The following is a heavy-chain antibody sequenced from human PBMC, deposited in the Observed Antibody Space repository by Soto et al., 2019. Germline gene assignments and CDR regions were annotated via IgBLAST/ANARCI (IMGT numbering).Heavy chain of an antibody. V-gene: IGHV3-66*01. CDR3: ARCYGFFYAFDI. CDR2: IYSGGST. D-gene: IGHD3-16*01. CDR1: GFTVSSNY. J-gene: IGHJ3*02. Sequence: GGSLRLSCAASGFTVSSNYMSWVRQAPGKGLEWVSVIYSGGSTSYADSVKGRFTISRDNSKNTLYLQMNSLSAWDTAVYYCARCYGFFYAFDIWGQGTMVTVSS.